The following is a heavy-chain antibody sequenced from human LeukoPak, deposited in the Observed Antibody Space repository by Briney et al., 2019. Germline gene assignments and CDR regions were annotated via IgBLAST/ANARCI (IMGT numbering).Heavy chain of an antibody. V-gene: IGHV3-30*02. J-gene: IGHJ4*02. Sequence: GGSLRLSCAASGITFRSYGIHWVRQAPGKGLEWVAFIWYDGSNKYYADSVKGRFTISRDNSKNTLYLQMNSLRAEDTAVYYCAKDRGIVRDGNNEAFDYWGQGTLVTVSS. D-gene: IGHD5-24*01. CDR2: IWYDGSNK. CDR1: GITFRSYG. CDR3: AKDRGIVRDGNNEAFDY.